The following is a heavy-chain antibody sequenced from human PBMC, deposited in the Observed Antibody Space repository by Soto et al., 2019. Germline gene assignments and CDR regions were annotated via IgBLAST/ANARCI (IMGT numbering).Heavy chain of an antibody. V-gene: IGHV3-7*01. CDR1: GFTFSSYY. CDR2: INQDGSKR. Sequence: GGSLRLSCAASGFTFSSYYMTWVRQAPGKGLEWVANINQDGSKRYYVDSVKGRLTISRDDAKSSLYLQMNSLRAEDTAVYYCARWSNTLDYWGQGT. CDR3: ARWSNTLDY. J-gene: IGHJ4*02.